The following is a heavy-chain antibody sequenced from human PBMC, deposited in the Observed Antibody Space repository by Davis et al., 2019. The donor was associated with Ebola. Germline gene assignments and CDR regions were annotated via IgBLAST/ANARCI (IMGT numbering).Heavy chain of an antibody. CDR3: AKDHQYCSGGSCYPVLGY. J-gene: IGHJ4*02. CDR1: GFTFSSYA. CDR2: ISGSGDST. D-gene: IGHD2-15*01. V-gene: IGHV3-23*01. Sequence: GESLKISCAASGFTFSSYAMSWVRQAPGKGLEWVSRISGSGDSTYYADSVKGRFTISRDNSKTTRYLQMNSLSAEDTAVYYCAKDHQYCSGGSCYPVLGYWCQGTLVTVSS.